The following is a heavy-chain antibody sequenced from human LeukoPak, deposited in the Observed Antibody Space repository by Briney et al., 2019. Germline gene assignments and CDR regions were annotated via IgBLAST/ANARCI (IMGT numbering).Heavy chain of an antibody. CDR1: GFTFSSYW. Sequence: GGSLRLSCAASGFTFSSYWMHWVRQAPGKGLXXXXRINSGGSSTSYADSVKGRFTISRDNAKNTLYLQMNSLRAEDTAVYYCARRYCSSTSCPFQHWGQGTLVTVSS. CDR2: INSGGSST. CDR3: ARRYCSSTSCPFQH. V-gene: IGHV3-74*01. D-gene: IGHD2-2*01. J-gene: IGHJ1*01.